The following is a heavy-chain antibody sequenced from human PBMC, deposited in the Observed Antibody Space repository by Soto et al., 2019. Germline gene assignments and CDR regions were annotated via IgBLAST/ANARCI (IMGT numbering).Heavy chain of an antibody. CDR3: ARGSLKFDF. CDR1: DGSLSYYY. D-gene: IGHD3-10*01. CDR2: IFDSGIT. V-gene: IGHV4-4*07. Sequence: SETLSLTCSVSDGSLSYYYWSWIRQPAGRGLEWIGRIFDSGITNYSPSLRSRITMSVDTSKNQFSLKLSSVTAADTAVYYCARGSLKFDFWGLGTLVTVSS. J-gene: IGHJ4*02.